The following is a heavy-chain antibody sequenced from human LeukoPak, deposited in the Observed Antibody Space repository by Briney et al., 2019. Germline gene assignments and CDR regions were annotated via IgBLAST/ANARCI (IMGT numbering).Heavy chain of an antibody. J-gene: IGHJ4*02. Sequence: ASVKVSCKASGYTFTGYYMHWVRQAPGQGLEWMGWINPNSGGTNYAQKFQGRVTMTRDTSISTAYMELSRLRSDDTAVYYCARDDSSGSTVSDYWGQGTLVTVSS. CDR2: INPNSGGT. V-gene: IGHV1-2*02. CDR1: GYTFTGYY. D-gene: IGHD3-22*01. CDR3: ARDDSSGSTVSDY.